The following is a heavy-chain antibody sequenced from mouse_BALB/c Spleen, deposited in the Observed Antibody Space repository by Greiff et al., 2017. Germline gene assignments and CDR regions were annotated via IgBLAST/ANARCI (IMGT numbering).Heavy chain of an antibody. CDR2: ISSGSSTI. V-gene: IGHV5-17*02. Sequence: EVMLVESGGGLVQPGGSRKLSCAASGFTFSSFGMHWVRQAPEKGLEWVAYISSGSSTIYYADTVKGRFTISRDNPKNTLFLQMTSLRSEDTAMYYCARGGTDAWFAYWGQGTLVTVSA. D-gene: IGHD4-1*01. CDR1: GFTFSSFG. CDR3: ARGGTDAWFAY. J-gene: IGHJ3*01.